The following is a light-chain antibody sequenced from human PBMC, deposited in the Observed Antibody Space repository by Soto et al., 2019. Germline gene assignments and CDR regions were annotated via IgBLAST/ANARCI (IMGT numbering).Light chain of an antibody. V-gene: IGKV1-5*03. Sequence: DSQSTQPHSTLSASVGDSVTITCRASQTIDSWLAWYQQRPGKPPNLLIYKASTLASGVPSRFSGSGSGTEFTLTISSLQPDDFATYYCQHYPIYSGTFCQRTNLDIK. CDR2: KAS. CDR3: QHYPIYSGT. CDR1: QTIDSW. J-gene: IGKJ1*01.